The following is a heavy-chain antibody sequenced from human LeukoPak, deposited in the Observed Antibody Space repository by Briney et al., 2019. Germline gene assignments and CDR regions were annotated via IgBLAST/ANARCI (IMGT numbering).Heavy chain of an antibody. CDR2: IYYSGST. V-gene: IGHV4-59*01. Sequence: SETLSLTCTVSGGSISSSYWSWIRQPPGKGLEWIGYIYYSGSTNYNPSLKSRVTMSVDTSKSQFSLKLSSVTAADTAVYYCARDAVGATRRDYFDYWGQGTLVTVSS. J-gene: IGHJ4*02. D-gene: IGHD1-26*01. CDR1: GGSISSSY. CDR3: ARDAVGATRRDYFDY.